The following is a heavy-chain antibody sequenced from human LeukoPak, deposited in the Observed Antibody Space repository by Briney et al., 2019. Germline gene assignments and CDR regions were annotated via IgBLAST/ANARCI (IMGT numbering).Heavy chain of an antibody. J-gene: IGHJ6*02. CDR3: ARDSRGYSCGYHYYYYYGMDV. Sequence: SQTLSLTCTVSGGSISSGGYYWSWIRQHPGKGLEWIGYIYYSGSTYYNPSLKSRVTISVDTSKNQFSLKLSSVTAADTAVYYCARDSRGYSCGYHYYYYYGMDVWGQGTTVTVSS. V-gene: IGHV4-31*03. D-gene: IGHD5-18*01. CDR1: GGSISSGGYY. CDR2: IYYSGST.